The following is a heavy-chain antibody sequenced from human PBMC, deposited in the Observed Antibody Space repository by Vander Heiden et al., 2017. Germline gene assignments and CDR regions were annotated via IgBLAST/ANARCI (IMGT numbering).Heavy chain of an antibody. Sequence: QVQLVESGGGVVQPGRSLRLSCAASGFTFSSYGMPGVRQAPGKGLEWVAVIWYDGSNKYYADSVKGRFTISRDNSKNTLYLQMNSLRAEDTAVYYCARGAIFGVVIIDNYWGQGTLVTVSS. CDR3: ARGAIFGVVIIDNY. CDR2: IWYDGSNK. D-gene: IGHD3-3*01. J-gene: IGHJ4*02. V-gene: IGHV3-33*01. CDR1: GFTFSSYG.